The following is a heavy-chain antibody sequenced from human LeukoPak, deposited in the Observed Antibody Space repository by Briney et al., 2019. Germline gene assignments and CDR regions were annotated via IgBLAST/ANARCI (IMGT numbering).Heavy chain of an antibody. Sequence: PSETLSLTCTVSGYSISSGYYWGWIRQPPGKGLEWIGSIYHSGSTYYNPSLKSRVTISVDTSKNQFSLKLSSVTAADTAVYYWARVTDGDYEGLFDYWGQGTLVTVSS. J-gene: IGHJ4*02. CDR1: GYSISSGYY. V-gene: IGHV4-38-2*02. CDR2: IYHSGST. CDR3: ARVTDGDYEGLFDY. D-gene: IGHD4-17*01.